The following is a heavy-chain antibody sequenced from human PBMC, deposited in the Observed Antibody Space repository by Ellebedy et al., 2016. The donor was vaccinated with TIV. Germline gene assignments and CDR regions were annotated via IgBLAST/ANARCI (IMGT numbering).Heavy chain of an antibody. D-gene: IGHD3-10*01. J-gene: IGHJ4*02. CDR3: ARDGEYYGSGRGWYFDY. V-gene: IGHV3-33*08. CDR2: IWYDGRNK. CDR1: GFTFSSYG. Sequence: GESLKISCAASGFTFSSYGMHWVRQAPGKGLEWVAVIWYDGRNKYYADSVKGRFTISRDNSKNTLYLQMNSLRAEDTAVYYCARDGEYYGSGRGWYFDYWGQGTLVTVSS.